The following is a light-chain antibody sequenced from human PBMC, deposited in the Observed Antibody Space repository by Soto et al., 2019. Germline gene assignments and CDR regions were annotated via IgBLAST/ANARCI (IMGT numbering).Light chain of an antibody. CDR1: QNIAKY. CDR3: QETYSKPPT. J-gene: IGKJ4*01. CDR2: ETS. Sequence: DIQMAQSPSSLSASVGDRVTITCRAGQNIAKYLNWYQQKPGKAPLLLIYETSKLEIGVPSRFAGSGSGTDFTLTISSPQPEDFATYYCQETYSKPPTFGGGTKVDIK. V-gene: IGKV1-39*01.